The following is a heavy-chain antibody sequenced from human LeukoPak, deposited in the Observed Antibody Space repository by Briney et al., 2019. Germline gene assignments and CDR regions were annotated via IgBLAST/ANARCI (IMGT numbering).Heavy chain of an antibody. J-gene: IGHJ5*02. V-gene: IGHV4-59*01. D-gene: IGHD1-26*01. Sequence: SETLSLTCTVSGGSISSYYWSWIRQPPGKGLEWIGYIYYSGSTNYNPSLKSRVTISVDTSKNQFSLKLSSVTAADTAVYYCAREEWELLGNWFDPWGQGTLVTVSS. CDR2: IYYSGST. CDR1: GGSISSYY. CDR3: AREEWELLGNWFDP.